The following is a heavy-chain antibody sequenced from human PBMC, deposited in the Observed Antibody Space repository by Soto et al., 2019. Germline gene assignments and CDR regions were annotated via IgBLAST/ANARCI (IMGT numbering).Heavy chain of an antibody. CDR2: IIPIFGTA. CDR1: GGTFSSYA. Sequence: SVKVSCKASGGTFSSYAISWVRQAPGQGREWMGGIIPIFGTANYAQKFQGRVTITADESTSTAYMELSSLRSEDTAVYYCARGGSLTRVRGVIIGGEWIDAWSQGTVVTVS. V-gene: IGHV1-69*13. D-gene: IGHD3-10*01. CDR3: ARGGSLTRVRGVIIGGEWIDA. J-gene: IGHJ5*02.